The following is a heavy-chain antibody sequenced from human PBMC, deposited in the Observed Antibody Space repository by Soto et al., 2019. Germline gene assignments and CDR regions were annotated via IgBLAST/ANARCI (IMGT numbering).Heavy chain of an antibody. Sequence: GGSLRLSCAAFGFNFKSYGIQWVRPAPGKGLEKVVFILFYGSNKYYADSLKGLFTISRDNSKNTLYLQMNSLRAEDTAVYYCAKGFIVVVPAAMSAYYYYGMDVWGQGTTVTVSS. J-gene: IGHJ6*02. D-gene: IGHD2-2*01. V-gene: IGHV3-30*18. CDR2: ILFYGSNK. CDR3: AKGFIVVVPAAMSAYYYYGMDV. CDR1: GFNFKSYG.